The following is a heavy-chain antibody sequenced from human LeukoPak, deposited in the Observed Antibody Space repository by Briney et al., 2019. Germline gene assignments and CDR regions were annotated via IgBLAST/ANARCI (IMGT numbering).Heavy chain of an antibody. Sequence: PVASVKVSCKASGGTFSSYAISWVRQAPGQGLEWMGWISAYNGNTNYAQKLQGRVTMTTDTSTSTAYMELRSLRSDDTAVYYCAEIAVAAHDAFDIWGQGTMVTVSS. J-gene: IGHJ3*02. V-gene: IGHV1-18*01. CDR3: AEIAVAAHDAFDI. D-gene: IGHD6-19*01. CDR2: ISAYNGNT. CDR1: GGTFSSYA.